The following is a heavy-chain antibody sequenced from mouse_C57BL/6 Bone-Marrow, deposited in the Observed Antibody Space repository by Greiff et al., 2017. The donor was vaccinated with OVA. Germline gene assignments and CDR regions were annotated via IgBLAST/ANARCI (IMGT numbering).Heavy chain of an antibody. CDR3: AREKDGYYGFAY. Sequence: VKLQQPGAELVKPGASVKLSCKASGYTFTSYWMQWVKQRPGQGLEWIGEIDPSDSYTNYNQKFKGKATLTVDTSSSTAYMQLSSLTSEDSAVYYCAREKDGYYGFAYWGQGTLVTVSA. CDR2: IDPSDSYT. D-gene: IGHD2-3*01. CDR1: GYTFTSYW. J-gene: IGHJ3*01. V-gene: IGHV1-50*01.